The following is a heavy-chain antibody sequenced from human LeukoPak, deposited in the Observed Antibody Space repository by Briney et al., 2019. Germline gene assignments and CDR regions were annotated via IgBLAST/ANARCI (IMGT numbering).Heavy chain of an antibody. J-gene: IGHJ4*02. CDR3: ARGRKDCSAGNCYSDY. Sequence: SGGSLRLSCAASGFTFRDYYMSWIRQAPGKGLQWVANIQEAGSEKYYVDSVKGRFTISRDNAKNSLYLQMNSLRAEDTAVYYCARGRKDCSAGNCYSDYWGQGTLVTVSS. CDR1: GFTFRDYY. D-gene: IGHD2-15*01. CDR2: IQEAGSEK. V-gene: IGHV3-7*01.